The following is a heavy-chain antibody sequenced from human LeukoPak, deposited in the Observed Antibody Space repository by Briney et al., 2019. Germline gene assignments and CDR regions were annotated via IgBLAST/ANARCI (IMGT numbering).Heavy chain of an antibody. CDR2: INHSGST. CDR1: GFTFSSYE. D-gene: IGHD3-9*01. J-gene: IGHJ5*02. Sequence: PGGSLRLSCAASGFTFSSYEMNWVRQAPGKGLEWIGEINHSGSTNYNPSLKSRVTISVDTSKNQFSLKLSSVTAADTAVYYCARLTPVLRYFDWLSAYNWFDPWGQGTLVTVSS. CDR3: ARLTPVLRYFDWLSAYNWFDP. V-gene: IGHV4-34*01.